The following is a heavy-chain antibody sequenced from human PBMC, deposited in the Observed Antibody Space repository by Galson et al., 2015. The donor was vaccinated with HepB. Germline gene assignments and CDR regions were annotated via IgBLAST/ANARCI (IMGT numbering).Heavy chain of an antibody. V-gene: IGHV1-69*02. Sequence: SVKVSCKASGGAFSSYTISWVRQAPGQGLEWMGRIIPILGIANYAQKFQGRVTITADKPTSTAYMELSSLRSEDTAVYYCARGGFGGNWFDPWGQGTLVTVSS. CDR2: IIPILGIA. CDR1: GGAFSSYT. D-gene: IGHD3-10*01. CDR3: ARGGFGGNWFDP. J-gene: IGHJ5*02.